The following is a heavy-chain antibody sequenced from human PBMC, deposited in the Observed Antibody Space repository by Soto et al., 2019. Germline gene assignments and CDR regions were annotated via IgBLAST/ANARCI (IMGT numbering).Heavy chain of an antibody. J-gene: IGHJ4*02. D-gene: IGHD4-17*01. CDR3: ARDTDLTLVTTLDY. CDR1: GYTFKSNQ. V-gene: IGHV1-3*04. CDR2: INISNGNT. Sequence: GPSVKVSCKASGYTFKSNQIYWVRQAPGQRLECMGWINISNGNTEYSQNFQGRVTMTRDTSASTAYMELSSLRSEDTAVYYCARDTDLTLVTTLDYWGQGTPVTVSS.